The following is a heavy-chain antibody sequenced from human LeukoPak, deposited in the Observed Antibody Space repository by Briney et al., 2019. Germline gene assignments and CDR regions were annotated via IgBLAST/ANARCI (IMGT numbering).Heavy chain of an antibody. V-gene: IGHV1-46*01. Sequence: ASVKVSCKASGYIFTTYFIHWVRQAPGQGLEWMGIINPSGGSTSYAQKFQGRVTMTRDMSTSTVFMALFSLRSEDTAVYYCARELPMEDPFTPKNHDSSFGDAFDIWGQGTKVTVSS. J-gene: IGHJ3*02. CDR1: GYIFTTYF. CDR3: ARELPMEDPFTPKNHDSSFGDAFDI. CDR2: INPSGGST. D-gene: IGHD3-22*01.